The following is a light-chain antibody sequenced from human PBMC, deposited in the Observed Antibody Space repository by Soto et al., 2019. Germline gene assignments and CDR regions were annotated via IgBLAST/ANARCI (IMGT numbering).Light chain of an antibody. Sequence: DIQMTQSPSTLSASVGDRVTITCRASQSISNWLAWYQQKPGEVPKLLVYQASPLESGVPSRFSGRGSGTEFTLTITHVQPADSATYYGQQYTTLSLTFSQGTKVEI. CDR3: QQYTTLSLT. CDR1: QSISNW. V-gene: IGKV1-5*03. J-gene: IGKJ1*01. CDR2: QAS.